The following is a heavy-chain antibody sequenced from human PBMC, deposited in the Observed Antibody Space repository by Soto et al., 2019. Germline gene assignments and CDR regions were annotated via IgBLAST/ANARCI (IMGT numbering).Heavy chain of an antibody. Sequence: QVQLVESGGGVVQPGRSLRLSCAASGFTFSSYAMHWVRQAPGKGLEWVAVISYDGSNKYYADSVKGRFTISRDNSKNTLYLQMNSLRAEDTAVYYCARAPGHYSIIFFDFWGQGTLVTVSS. V-gene: IGHV3-30-3*01. CDR1: GFTFSSYA. J-gene: IGHJ4*02. CDR3: ARAPGHYSIIFFDF. D-gene: IGHD4-4*01. CDR2: ISYDGSNK.